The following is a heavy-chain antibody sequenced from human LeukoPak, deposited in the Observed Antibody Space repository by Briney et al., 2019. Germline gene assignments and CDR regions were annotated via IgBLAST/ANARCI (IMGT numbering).Heavy chain of an antibody. CDR2: IYSSGST. CDR3: ARGSTAAAGIFGC. J-gene: IGHJ4*02. Sequence: SGTLSLTCSASGGSISSYYWSWVRQPAGKGLEWVGRIYSSGSTNYNPALNTRVTMSVDTSNNQFSMRLTSVTAADTAFYYWARGSTAAAGIFGCWGQGTLVTVSS. CDR1: GGSISSYY. V-gene: IGHV4-4*07. D-gene: IGHD6-13*01.